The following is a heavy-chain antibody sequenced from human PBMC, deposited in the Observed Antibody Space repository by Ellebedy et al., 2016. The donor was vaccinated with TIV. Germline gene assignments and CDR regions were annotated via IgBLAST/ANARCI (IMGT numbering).Heavy chain of an antibody. CDR1: GFSLSTSGMG. V-gene: IGHV2-5*02. D-gene: IGHD3-10*01. J-gene: IGHJ4*02. Sequence: SGPTLVXPTQTRTLTCTFSGFSLSTSGMGVGWMRHPPGKALELLALIYWDDDKRYSPSLKSRLTITKDTSKHQVVLTMTNMDPVDTATYYCAHSHVRSGLDYWGQGTLVTVSS. CDR2: IYWDDDK. CDR3: AHSHVRSGLDY.